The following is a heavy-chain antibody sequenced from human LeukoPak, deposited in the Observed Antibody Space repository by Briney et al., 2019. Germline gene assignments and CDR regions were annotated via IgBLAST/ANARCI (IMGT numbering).Heavy chain of an antibody. J-gene: IGHJ4*02. D-gene: IGHD3-22*01. CDR1: GFTFSSYS. V-gene: IGHV3-21*01. Sequence: GGSLRLSCAASGFTFSSYSMNWVRQAPGKGLEWVSSISSSSSYIFYADSVKGRFTISRDNAKNSLYLQMNSLRAEDTAVYYCARVKYYYDSSGYYIGDYWGQGTLVTVSS. CDR2: ISSSSSYI. CDR3: ARVKYYYDSSGYYIGDY.